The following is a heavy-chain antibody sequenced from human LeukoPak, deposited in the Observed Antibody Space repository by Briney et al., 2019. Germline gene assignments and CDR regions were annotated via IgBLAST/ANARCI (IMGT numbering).Heavy chain of an antibody. D-gene: IGHD1-26*01. CDR1: VFTFDDYA. Sequence: PGGFVRLSCAASVFTFDDYAMHWVRHARGEGREGVSLIGWDGGSTYYVDSVKGRFTISRDNSKNSLYLQMNSLRAEDTALYYCAKDGGLYSGSYYIDYWGQGTLVTVSS. J-gene: IGHJ4*02. CDR2: IGWDGGST. CDR3: AKDGGLYSGSYYIDY. V-gene: IGHV3-43D*04.